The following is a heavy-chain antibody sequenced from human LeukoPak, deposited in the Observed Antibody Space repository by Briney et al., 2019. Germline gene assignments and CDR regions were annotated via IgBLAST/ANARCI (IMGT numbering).Heavy chain of an antibody. Sequence: TGGSLRLSCAASGFTFSNYGMHWVRQVPGKGLEWVTVISYDGSYKYYADSVKGRFTISRDNSKNTLYLQMNSLRAEDTAVYYCAKEKVVVVPAAILDYWGQGTLVTVSS. J-gene: IGHJ4*02. D-gene: IGHD2-2*01. CDR2: ISYDGSYK. CDR1: GFTFSNYG. CDR3: AKEKVVVVPAAILDY. V-gene: IGHV3-30*18.